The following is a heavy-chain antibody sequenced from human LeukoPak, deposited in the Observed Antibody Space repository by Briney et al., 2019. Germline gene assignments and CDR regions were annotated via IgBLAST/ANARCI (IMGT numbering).Heavy chain of an antibody. Sequence: SETLSLTCTVSGGSISSYYWSWIRQPPGKGLEWIGYIYYSGSTNYNPSLKSRVTISVDTSENQFSLKLSSVTAADTAVYYCAREDGERWFDPWGQGTLVTVSS. CDR3: AREDGERWFDP. CDR1: GGSISSYY. CDR2: IYYSGST. J-gene: IGHJ5*02. V-gene: IGHV4-59*01. D-gene: IGHD4-17*01.